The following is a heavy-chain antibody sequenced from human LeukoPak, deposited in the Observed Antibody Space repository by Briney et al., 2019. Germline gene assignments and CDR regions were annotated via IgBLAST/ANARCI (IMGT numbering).Heavy chain of an antibody. Sequence: PGGSLRLSCAASGFTFSSYSMNWVRQAPGKGLEWVSSISSSSSYIYYADSVKGRFTISRDNAKNSLYLQMNSLRAEDTAVYYCARDSSTYYYDSSGQNAFDIWGQGTMVTVSS. D-gene: IGHD3-22*01. J-gene: IGHJ3*02. CDR2: ISSSSSYI. CDR3: ARDSSTYYYDSSGQNAFDI. V-gene: IGHV3-21*01. CDR1: GFTFSSYS.